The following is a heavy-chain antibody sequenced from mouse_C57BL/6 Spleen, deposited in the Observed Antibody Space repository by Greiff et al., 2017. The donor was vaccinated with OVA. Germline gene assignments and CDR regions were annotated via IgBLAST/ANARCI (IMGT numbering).Heavy chain of an antibody. D-gene: IGHD2-4*01. CDR2: IDPSDSYT. Sequence: VQLQQPGAELVKPGASVKLSCKASGYTFTSYWLQWVKQRPGQGLEWIGEIDPSDSYTNYNQKFKGKATLTVDTSSSTAYMQLSSLTSEDSAVYYCARKEGYDYVFFDYWGQGTTLTVSS. J-gene: IGHJ2*01. V-gene: IGHV1-50*01. CDR3: ARKEGYDYVFFDY. CDR1: GYTFTSYW.